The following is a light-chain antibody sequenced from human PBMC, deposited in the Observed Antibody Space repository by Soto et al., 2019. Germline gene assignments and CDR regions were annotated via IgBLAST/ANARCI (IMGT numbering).Light chain of an antibody. CDR1: QSVSSY. J-gene: IGKJ1*01. CDR3: QQRGT. Sequence: EIVFTQSPVTLSLSPGERATLSCRASQSVSSYLAWYQQKPGQAPRLLIYDASNRATGIPARFSGSGSGTDFTLTISSLEPEDFAVYGCQQRGTFGQGTKVDIK. CDR2: DAS. V-gene: IGKV3-11*01.